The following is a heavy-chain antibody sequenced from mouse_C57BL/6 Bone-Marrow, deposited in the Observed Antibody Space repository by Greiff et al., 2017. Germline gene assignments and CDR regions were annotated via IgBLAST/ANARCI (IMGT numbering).Heavy chain of an antibody. CDR1: GFNFSSYT. CDR2: ISGGGGNT. J-gene: IGHJ1*03. CDR3: SRQVTTVLATKYFDV. V-gene: IGHV5-9*01. Sequence: EVKVEESGGGLVKPGGSLKLSCAASGFNFSSYTMSWVRQTPEKRLQWVAAISGGGGNTYYPDSVKGRFTISRDNDKNILYLQMSSLRSEDTALYYCSRQVTTVLATKYFDVWGTGTTVTVSS. D-gene: IGHD1-1*01.